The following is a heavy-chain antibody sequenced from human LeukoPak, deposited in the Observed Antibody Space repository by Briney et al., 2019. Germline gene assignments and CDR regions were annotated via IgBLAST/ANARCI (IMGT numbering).Heavy chain of an antibody. V-gene: IGHV4-38-2*02. CDR2: IYHSGST. Sequence: SETLSLTCTVSGYSISSGYYWGWIRQPPGKGLEWIGSIYHSGSTYYNPSLKSRVTISVDTSKNQFSLKLSSVTAADTAVYYCASLAAAGTDYWGQGTLVTVS. D-gene: IGHD6-13*01. CDR3: ASLAAAGTDY. J-gene: IGHJ4*02. CDR1: GYSISSGYY.